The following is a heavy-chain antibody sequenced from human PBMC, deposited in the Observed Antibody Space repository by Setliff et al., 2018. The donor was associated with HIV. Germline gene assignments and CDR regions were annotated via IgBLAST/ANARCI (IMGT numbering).Heavy chain of an antibody. J-gene: IGHJ4*02. CDR1: GGSFSGYY. CDR3: VRVDYGDYDFDY. V-gene: IGHV4-34*01. D-gene: IGHD4-17*01. Sequence: SETLSLTCAVYGGSFSGYYWSWIRQPPGKGLEWIGEINHSGSTNYNPSLKSRVTISVDTSKNQFSLKLISVTAADAAVFYCVRVDYGDYDFDYWGQGTLVTVSS. CDR2: INHSGST.